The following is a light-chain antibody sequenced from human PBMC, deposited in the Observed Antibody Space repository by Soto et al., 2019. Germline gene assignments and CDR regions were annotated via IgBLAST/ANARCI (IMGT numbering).Light chain of an antibody. J-gene: IGKJ1*01. CDR3: QQYNTWLWT. V-gene: IGKV3-15*01. CDR2: GAS. CDR1: QSVNAN. Sequence: EVVMTQSPATLSVSPGERATLSCRASQSVNANLAWYQQKPGQAPRLLIHGASNRATGIPARLSGSGFGTEFILTSSSLQCEDCAVYYCQQYNTWLWTFGQGTKVEI.